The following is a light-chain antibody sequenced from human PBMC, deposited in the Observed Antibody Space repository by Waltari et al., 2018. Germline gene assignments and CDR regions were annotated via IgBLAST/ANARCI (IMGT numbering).Light chain of an antibody. J-gene: IGLJ3*02. V-gene: IGLV2-23*01. CDR2: EGS. CDR1: SSDVGSYNL. CDR3: CSYAGSSTWV. Sequence: QSALTQPASVSGSPGQSITISCTGTSSDVGSYNLVSWCQQHPGKAPKLMIYEGSKRPSGGSNRCSGSKSGNTASLTISGLQAEDEADYYCCSYAGSSTWVFGGGTKLTVL.